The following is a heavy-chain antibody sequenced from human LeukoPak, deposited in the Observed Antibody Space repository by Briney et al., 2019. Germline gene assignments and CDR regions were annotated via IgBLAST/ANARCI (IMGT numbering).Heavy chain of an antibody. V-gene: IGHV4-59*01. D-gene: IGHD6-13*01. Sequence: SETLSLTCTVTGGSISSYYWSWIRQPPRKGLEWIGYIYCTGSTNYNPSLKSRVTISVDTSTNQFSLKLSSVTAADTAVYYCARQQLSQLYYFDNWGQGTLVTVSS. CDR1: GGSISSYY. J-gene: IGHJ4*02. CDR2: IYCTGST. CDR3: ARQQLSQLYYFDN.